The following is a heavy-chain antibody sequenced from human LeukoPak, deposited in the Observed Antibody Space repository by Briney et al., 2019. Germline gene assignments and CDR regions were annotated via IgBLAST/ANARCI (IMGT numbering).Heavy chain of an antibody. CDR2: INHSGST. V-gene: IGHV4-34*01. D-gene: IGHD3-16*01. CDR1: GGSFSGYY. Sequence: SETLSLTCAVYGGSFSGYYWSWIRQPPGKGLEWIGEINHSGSTNYNPSLKSRVTISVDTSKNQFSLHLNSVTAADTAVYLCTRRFGAGDPTDYWGHGILVTVSS. CDR3: TRRFGAGDPTDY. J-gene: IGHJ4*01.